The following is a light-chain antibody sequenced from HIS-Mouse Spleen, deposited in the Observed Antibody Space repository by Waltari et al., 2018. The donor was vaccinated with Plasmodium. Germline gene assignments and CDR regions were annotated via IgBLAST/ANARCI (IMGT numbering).Light chain of an antibody. CDR3: QSYDSSNPWV. CDR2: EDN. V-gene: IGLV6-57*04. J-gene: IGLJ3*02. CDR1: SGSIASNY. Sequence: NFMLTQPHSVSESPGKTVTISCTRSSGSIASNYVQWYQQRPGSAPTTVIYEDNQRPSGVPERCSGSIDSSSNSASLTISGLKTEDDADYYCQSYDSSNPWVFGGGTKLTVL.